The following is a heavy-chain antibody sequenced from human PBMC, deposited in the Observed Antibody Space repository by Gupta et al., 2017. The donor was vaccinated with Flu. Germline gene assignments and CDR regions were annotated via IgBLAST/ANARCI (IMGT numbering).Heavy chain of an antibody. V-gene: IGHV3-74*01. J-gene: IGHJ4*02. CDR3: ARGAITTSSPLGDY. CDR1: YW. CDR2: IRGDGGIT. Sequence: YWIHWVRQAPGEGLVWGSRIRGDGGITNYAYSVKGRFTISRDNAKNTRFLQMTSLSAEDTAIYYCARGAITTSSPLGDYWCQGTLVTVSS. D-gene: IGHD2-21*01.